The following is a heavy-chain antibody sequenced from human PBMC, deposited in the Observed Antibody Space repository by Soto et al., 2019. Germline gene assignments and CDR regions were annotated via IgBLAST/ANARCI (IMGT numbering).Heavy chain of an antibody. CDR3: ARYFRGSGRYFFDY. Sequence: WGSLRLSCVASGFTFISSFMGWVRQAPGKGLDWVANIIQAGGGTLYVDAMEGRFTSSRDKAKQSLYLQMNSRRGEDTAVYYCARYFRGSGRYFFDYWVQGTLATVSS. D-gene: IGHD6-19*01. J-gene: IGHJ4*02. CDR2: IIQAGGGT. V-gene: IGHV3-7*03. CDR1: GFTFISSF.